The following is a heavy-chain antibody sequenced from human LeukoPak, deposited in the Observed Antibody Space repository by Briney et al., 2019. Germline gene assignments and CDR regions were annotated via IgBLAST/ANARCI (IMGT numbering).Heavy chain of an antibody. V-gene: IGHV4-34*01. Sequence: SETLSLTCAVYGGSFSGYYWSWIRQPPGKGLEWIGEINHSGSTNYNPSLKSRVTISVDTSKNQFSLKLSSVTAADTAVYYCARGARSSGFPFDYWGQGTLVTVSS. CDR3: ARGARSSGFPFDY. CDR2: INHSGST. CDR1: GGSFSGYY. D-gene: IGHD3-22*01. J-gene: IGHJ4*02.